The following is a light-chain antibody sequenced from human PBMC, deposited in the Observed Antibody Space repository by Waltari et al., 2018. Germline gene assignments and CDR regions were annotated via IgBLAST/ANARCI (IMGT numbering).Light chain of an antibody. V-gene: IGLV2-11*02. Sequence: QSALTQPRSVSGSPGQSVTISCPGTSSDVGGYNYVSWYQQHPGKAPKLMIYDASKRPSGVPDRFSGSKSGNTASLTISGLQADDEADYYCGSCAGSYTPGVFGGGTKLTVL. CDR3: GSCAGSYTPGV. CDR1: SSDVGGYNY. J-gene: IGLJ2*01. CDR2: DAS.